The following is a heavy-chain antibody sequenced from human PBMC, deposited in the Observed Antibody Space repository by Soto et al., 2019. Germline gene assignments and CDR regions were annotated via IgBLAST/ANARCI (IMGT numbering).Heavy chain of an antibody. CDR2: ISYDGSNK. D-gene: IGHD5-18*01. CDR1: GFTFSSYA. CDR3: ARDILRLYSYGTSYGMDV. Sequence: QVQLVESGGGVVQPGRSLRLSCAASGFTFSSYAMHWVRQAPGKGLEWVAVISYDGSNKYYADSVKGRFTISRDNAKNPLYLQMNSLRAEDKAEYYCARDILRLYSYGTSYGMDVWGLGTTVTVSS. J-gene: IGHJ6*02. V-gene: IGHV3-30-3*01.